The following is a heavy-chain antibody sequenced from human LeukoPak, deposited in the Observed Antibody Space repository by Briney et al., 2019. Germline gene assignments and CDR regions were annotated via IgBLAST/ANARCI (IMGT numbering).Heavy chain of an antibody. Sequence: SETLSLTCTVSGGYISSHYWSWIRQPAGKGLEWIGRIYASGSTNYNPSLKSRVTMSLDTSKNQFSLKLSSVTAADTAVYYCARDVPASIATYYFDYWGQGTLVTVSS. CDR3: ARDVPASIATYYFDY. J-gene: IGHJ4*02. CDR2: IYASGST. D-gene: IGHD6-6*01. CDR1: GGYISSHY. V-gene: IGHV4-4*07.